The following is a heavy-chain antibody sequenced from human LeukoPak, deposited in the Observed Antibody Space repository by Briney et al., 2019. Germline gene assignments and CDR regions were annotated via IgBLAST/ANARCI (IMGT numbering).Heavy chain of an antibody. V-gene: IGHV4-34*01. CDR1: GGSFSGYY. Sequence: SETLSLTCAVYGGSFSGYYWSWIRQPPGKGLEWIGEINHSGSTNYNPSLKSRVTISVDTSKNQFSLKLSSVTAVDTAVYYCARAPSPSGYGRTFDYWGQGTLVTVSS. CDR2: INHSGST. D-gene: IGHD5-12*01. CDR3: ARAPSPSGYGRTFDY. J-gene: IGHJ4*02.